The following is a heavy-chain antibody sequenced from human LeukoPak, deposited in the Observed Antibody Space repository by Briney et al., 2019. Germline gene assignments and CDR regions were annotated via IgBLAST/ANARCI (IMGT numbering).Heavy chain of an antibody. J-gene: IGHJ5*02. CDR3: ARKNFLKDWTRVTRGGFAP. D-gene: IGHD4-11*01. CDR1: GYTFTGYY. V-gene: IGHV1-2*02. CDR2: INPNSGGT. Sequence: ASVKVSCKASGYTFTGYYMHWVRQAPGQGLEWMGWINPNSGGTNYAQKFQGRVTMTRDTSISTAYMELSRLRSDDTAVYYWARKNFLKDWTRVTRGGFAPGGEEPVVTFPS.